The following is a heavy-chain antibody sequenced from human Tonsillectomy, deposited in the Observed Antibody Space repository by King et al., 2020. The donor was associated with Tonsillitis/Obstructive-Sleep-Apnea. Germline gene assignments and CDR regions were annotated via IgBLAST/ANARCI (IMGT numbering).Heavy chain of an antibody. Sequence: VQLVESVGGLVQPGGSQRLSCAASGFTFSSYWMHWFRQAPGKGLVWVSRINGDGSSTSYADSVKGRFTISRDNAKNTLYLQMNSLRAEDTAIYYCARVVITLAQGVITNWGQGILVTVSS. CDR3: ARVVITLAQGVITN. CDR2: INGDGSST. V-gene: IGHV3-74*01. J-gene: IGHJ4*02. D-gene: IGHD3-10*01. CDR1: GFTFSSYW.